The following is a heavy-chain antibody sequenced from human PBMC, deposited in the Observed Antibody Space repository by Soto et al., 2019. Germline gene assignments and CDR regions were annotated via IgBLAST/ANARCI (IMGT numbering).Heavy chain of an antibody. V-gene: IGHV3-74*01. Sequence: EVQLVESGGGLVQPGGSLRLSCAASGFTFSTYWMHWVRQAPGEGLVWVSRIKTDGSSTGYADSVKGRFTISRDNAKNSMYLQMDSLRAEDTAVYYCARVGVGHYEFDYWGQGTLVTVSS. J-gene: IGHJ4*02. D-gene: IGHD3-16*01. CDR2: IKTDGSST. CDR1: GFTFSTYW. CDR3: ARVGVGHYEFDY.